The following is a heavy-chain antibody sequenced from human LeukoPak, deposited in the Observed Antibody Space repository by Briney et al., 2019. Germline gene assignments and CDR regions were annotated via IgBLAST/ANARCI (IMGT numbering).Heavy chain of an antibody. Sequence: GGSLRLSCAASGFPFSTYGMSWVRQAPGKGLEWVSAISGRGDNTYYADSVRGRFTISRDNSKNTLYLQMNSLRAEDTAVYYCARDTSAFLTGYYYMDVWGKGTTVTVSS. CDR3: ARDTSAFLTGYYYMDV. CDR1: GFPFSTYG. CDR2: ISGRGDNT. V-gene: IGHV3-23*01. D-gene: IGHD2-2*01. J-gene: IGHJ6*03.